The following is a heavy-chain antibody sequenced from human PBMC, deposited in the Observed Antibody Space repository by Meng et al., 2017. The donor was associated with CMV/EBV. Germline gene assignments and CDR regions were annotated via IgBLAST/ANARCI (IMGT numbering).Heavy chain of an antibody. D-gene: IGHD6-13*01. CDR2: ISYDGSNK. CDR3: ARDYSSSGDY. Sequence: LSCTASGFTFRTYTMHWVRQAPGKGLEWVAVISYDGSNKYYADSVKGRFTISRDNSKNTLSLQMNSLRAEDTAVYYCARDYSSSGDYWGQGTLVTVSS. J-gene: IGHJ4*02. CDR1: GFTFRTYT. V-gene: IGHV3-30*04.